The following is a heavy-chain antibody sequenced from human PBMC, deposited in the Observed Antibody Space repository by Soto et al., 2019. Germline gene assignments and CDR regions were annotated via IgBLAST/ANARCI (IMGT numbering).Heavy chain of an antibody. D-gene: IGHD3-22*01. CDR2: IYPGDSDT. Sequence: PGESLKISCKGSGYSFTSYWIGWVRQMPGKGLECMGIIYPGDSDTRYSPSFQGQVTISADKSISTAYLQWSSLKASDTAMYYCARHFWFGDSSGYYSGWVFDYWGQGTLVTVSS. CDR1: GYSFTSYW. CDR3: ARHFWFGDSSGYYSGWVFDY. V-gene: IGHV5-51*01. J-gene: IGHJ4*02.